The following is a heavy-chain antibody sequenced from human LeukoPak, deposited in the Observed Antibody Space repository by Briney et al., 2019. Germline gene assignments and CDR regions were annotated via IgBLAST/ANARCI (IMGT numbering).Heavy chain of an antibody. CDR2: ISAYNGNT. CDR3: ARDSRWSSGWYPQLNWFDP. V-gene: IGHV1-18*01. J-gene: IGHJ5*02. CDR1: GYTFTSYG. Sequence: GASVKVSCKASGYTFTSYGISWVRQAPGQGLEWMGWISAYNGNTNYAQKLQGRVTMTTDTSTSTAYMELRSLRSDDTAVYYCARDSRWSSGWYPQLNWFDPWGQGTLVTVSS. D-gene: IGHD6-19*01.